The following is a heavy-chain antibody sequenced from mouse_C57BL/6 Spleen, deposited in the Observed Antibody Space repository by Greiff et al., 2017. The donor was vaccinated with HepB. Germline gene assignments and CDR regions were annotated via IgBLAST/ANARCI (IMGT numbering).Heavy chain of an antibody. Sequence: QVQLQQSGAELARPGASVKLSCKASGYTFTSYGISWVKQRTGQGLEWIGEIYPRSGNTYYNEKFKGKATLTADKSSSTAYMELRSLASEDSAVYFCARYQGRDDYWGRGTTLTGSS. CDR1: GYTFTSYG. J-gene: IGHJ2*01. CDR2: IYPRSGNT. V-gene: IGHV1-81*01. D-gene: IGHD3-2*02. CDR3: ARYQGRDDY.